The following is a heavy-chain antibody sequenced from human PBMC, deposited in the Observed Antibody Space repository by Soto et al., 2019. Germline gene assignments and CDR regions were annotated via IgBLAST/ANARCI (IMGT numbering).Heavy chain of an antibody. CDR3: ANSVYSSGWYDYFQH. CDR1: GFTFSSYA. D-gene: IGHD6-19*01. Sequence: GGSLRLSCAASGFTFSSYAMSCVRQAPGKGLEWVSAISGSGGSTYYADSVKGRFTISRDNSKNTLYLQMNSLRAEDTAVYYCANSVYSSGWYDYFQHWGQGTLVTVPQ. CDR2: ISGSGGST. V-gene: IGHV3-23*01. J-gene: IGHJ1*01.